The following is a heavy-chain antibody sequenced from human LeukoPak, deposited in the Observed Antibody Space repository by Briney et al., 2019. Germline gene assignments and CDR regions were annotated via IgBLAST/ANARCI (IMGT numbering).Heavy chain of an antibody. J-gene: IGHJ6*03. Sequence: GESLKISCKGSGYSFISYWIGWVRQTPGKGLEWMGIIHPGDSDTKYSPSFQGQVTISADKSINTAYLEWSSLKASDTAIYYCARQGAAGKYYYYYMDVWGKGTTVTVSS. D-gene: IGHD6-13*01. CDR3: ARQGAAGKYYYYYMDV. CDR1: GYSFISYW. CDR2: IHPGDSDT. V-gene: IGHV5-51*01.